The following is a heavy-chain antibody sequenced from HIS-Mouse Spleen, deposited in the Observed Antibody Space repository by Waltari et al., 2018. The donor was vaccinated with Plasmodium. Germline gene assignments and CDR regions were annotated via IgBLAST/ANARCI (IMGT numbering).Heavy chain of an antibody. CDR1: GYSISSGYY. Sequence: QVQLQESGPGLVKPSETLSLTCTVSGYSISSGYYWGWIRQPPGKGLEWIGSIYQSGSTYYNPSLKSRFTISVDTSKNQFSLKLSSVTAADTAVYYCARVDYGSGDYYYYYGMDVWGQGTTVTVSS. V-gene: IGHV4-38-2*02. CDR2: IYQSGST. J-gene: IGHJ6*02. D-gene: IGHD3-10*01. CDR3: ARVDYGSGDYYYYYGMDV.